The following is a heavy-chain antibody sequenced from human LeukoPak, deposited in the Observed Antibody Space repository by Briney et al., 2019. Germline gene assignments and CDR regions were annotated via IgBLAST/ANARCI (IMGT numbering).Heavy chain of an antibody. V-gene: IGHV4-61*01. J-gene: IGHJ1*01. CDR1: GGSVSSGPYY. Sequence: SETLSLTCTVSGGSVSSGPYYWSWIRQPPGKGLEWNGYIYHSGNTNYNPSLKSRVSISVDRPKNQFSLKLTSVTAADTAVYYCARDGGSYSDIAEYFQHWGQGTLVTVSS. D-gene: IGHD4-17*01. CDR2: IYHSGNT. CDR3: ARDGGSYSDIAEYFQH.